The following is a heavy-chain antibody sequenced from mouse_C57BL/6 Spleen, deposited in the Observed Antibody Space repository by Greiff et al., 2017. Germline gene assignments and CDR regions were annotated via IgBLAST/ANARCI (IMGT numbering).Heavy chain of an antibody. Sequence: EVQLQQSGPGLVKPSQSLSLTCSVTGYSITSGYYWNWIRQFPGNKLEWMGYISYDGSNNYNPSLKNRISITRDTSKNQFFLKLNSVTTEDTATYYCARDPPSILLGGYFDVWGTGTTVTVSS. CDR2: ISYDGSN. J-gene: IGHJ1*03. CDR3: ARDPPSILLGGYFDV. D-gene: IGHD1-1*01. CDR1: GYSITSGYY. V-gene: IGHV3-6*01.